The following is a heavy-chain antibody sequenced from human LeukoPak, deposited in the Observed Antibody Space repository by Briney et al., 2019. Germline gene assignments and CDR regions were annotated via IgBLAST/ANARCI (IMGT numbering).Heavy chain of an antibody. CDR1: GYTFTSYG. D-gene: IGHD3-3*01. CDR2: ISAYNGNT. CDR3: ARDRQRVTILEVDYYYYYYMDV. Sequence: GASVKVSCKASGYTFTSYGISWVRQAPGQGLEWMGWISAYNGNTNYAQKLQGRVTMTTDTSTSTAHMELRSLRSDDTAVYYCARDRQRVTILEVDYYYYYYMDVWGKGTTVTVSS. J-gene: IGHJ6*03. V-gene: IGHV1-18*01.